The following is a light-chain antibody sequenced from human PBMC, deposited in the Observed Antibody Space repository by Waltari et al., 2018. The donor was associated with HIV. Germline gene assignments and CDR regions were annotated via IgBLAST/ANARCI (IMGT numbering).Light chain of an antibody. CDR2: GNS. Sequence: QSVLTQPPSVSGAPGPRVTISCTGSSSNIGAQYAFHWYQQLPGTAPKVLIYGNSDRPSGVPDRFSGSKSATSASLVITGLQAEDEGNYYCQSYDSSLSGWVFGGGTKLTVL. V-gene: IGLV1-40*01. CDR3: QSYDSSLSGWV. CDR1: SSNIGAQYA. J-gene: IGLJ3*02.